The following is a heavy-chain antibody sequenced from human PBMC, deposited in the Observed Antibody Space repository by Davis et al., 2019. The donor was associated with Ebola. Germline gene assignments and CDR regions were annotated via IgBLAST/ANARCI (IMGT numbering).Heavy chain of an antibody. CDR2: ISSSSSYI. CDR3: ARDPKGDY. V-gene: IGHV3-21*01. J-gene: IGHJ4*02. Sequence: GESLKISCAASGFTVSSYSMNWVRQAPGKGLEWVSSISSSSSYIYYADSVKGRFTISRDNAKNSLYLQMNSLRAEDTAVYYCARDPKGDYWGQGTLVTVSS. CDR1: GFTVSSYS.